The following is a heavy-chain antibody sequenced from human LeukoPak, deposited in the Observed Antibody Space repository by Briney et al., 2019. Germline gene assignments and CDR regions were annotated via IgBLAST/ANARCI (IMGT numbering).Heavy chain of an antibody. Sequence: ASVKVSCKASGYTFTGYYMHWVRQAPGQGLEWMGWINPNSGGTNYAQKFQGRVTMTRDTSISTAYMELSRLRSDDTAVYYCARAGWGCSSTSCYDYWGQGTLVTVSS. CDR1: GYTFTGYY. J-gene: IGHJ4*02. D-gene: IGHD2-2*01. CDR3: ARAGWGCSSTSCYDY. CDR2: INPNSGGT. V-gene: IGHV1-2*02.